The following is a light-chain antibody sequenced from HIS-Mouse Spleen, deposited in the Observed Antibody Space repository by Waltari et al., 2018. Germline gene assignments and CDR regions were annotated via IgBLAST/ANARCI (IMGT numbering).Light chain of an antibody. J-gene: IGLJ3*02. CDR1: SSNIGNNY. CDR2: DSK. CDR3: GTWDSSLSAWV. Sequence: QSVLTQPPSVSAAPGQKVTISCSGSSSNIGNNYVSWYQQLPGTAPKLLIYDSKQRPSGVPDRVSGSKSGTSATLGITGLQTGDEADDYCGTWDSSLSAWVFGGGTKLTVL. V-gene: IGLV1-51*01.